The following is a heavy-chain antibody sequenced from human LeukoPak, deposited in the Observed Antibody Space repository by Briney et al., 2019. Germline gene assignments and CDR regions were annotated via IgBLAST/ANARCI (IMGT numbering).Heavy chain of an antibody. CDR2: IYTSGST. D-gene: IGHD5-24*01. CDR3: ARGPQLRFWFDP. J-gene: IGHJ5*02. V-gene: IGHV4-4*07. Sequence: WIGRIYTSGSTNYNPSLKSRVTISVDTSKNQFSLKLSSVTAADTAVYYCARGPQLRFWFDPWGQGTLVTVSS.